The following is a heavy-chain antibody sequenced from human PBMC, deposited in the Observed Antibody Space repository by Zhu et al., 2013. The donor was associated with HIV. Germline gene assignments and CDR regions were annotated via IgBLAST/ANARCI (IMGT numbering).Heavy chain of an antibody. V-gene: IGHV1-3*01. CDR1: GYTFTSYA. D-gene: IGHD1-26*01. CDR2: INAGNGNT. Sequence: QVQLVQSGAEVKKPGASVKVSCKASGYTFTSYAMHWVRQAPGQRLEWMGWINAGNGNTKYSQKFQGRVTITRDTSASTAYMELSSLRSEDTAVYYCAREVGSGRRYYYGMDVWGQGTTVTVSS. CDR3: AREVGSGRRYYYGMDV. J-gene: IGHJ6*02.